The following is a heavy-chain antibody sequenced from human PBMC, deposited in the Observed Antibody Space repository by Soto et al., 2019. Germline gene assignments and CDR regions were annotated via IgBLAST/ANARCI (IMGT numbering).Heavy chain of an antibody. J-gene: IGHJ6*02. CDR2: ISSSSSYI. CDR1: GFTFSSYS. D-gene: IGHD6-13*01. CDR3: GRDSVSSSSYYYYGMDV. V-gene: IGHV3-21*01. Sequence: GGSLRLSCAASGFTFSSYSMNWVRQAPGKGLEWVSSISSSSSYIYYADSVKGRFTISSDTAKNSLYLQMNSLRAEDTAVYYCGRDSVSSSSYYYYGMDVWGQGTTVTVSS.